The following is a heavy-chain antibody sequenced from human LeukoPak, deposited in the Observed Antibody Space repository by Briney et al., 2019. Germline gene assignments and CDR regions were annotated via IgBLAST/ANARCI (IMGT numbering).Heavy chain of an antibody. J-gene: IGHJ6*03. CDR1: SYSSISYW. V-gene: IGHV5-51*01. D-gene: IGHD6-13*01. CDR2: ICPGDYST. CDR3: ARQEVGAAAGTGDYYYYYSMDV. Sequence: GASLKIFCWGSSYSSISYWSGWVRQMPGKRVEGLEFICPGDYSTTYSPSFQGQVPISADKSISTAYLQWSSLKASDTAMYYCARQEVGAAAGTGDYYYYYSMDVWGKGTTVTVSS.